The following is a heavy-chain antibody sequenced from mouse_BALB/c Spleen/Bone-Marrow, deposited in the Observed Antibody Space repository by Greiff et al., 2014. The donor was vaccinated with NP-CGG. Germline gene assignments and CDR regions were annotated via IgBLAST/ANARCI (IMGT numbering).Heavy chain of an antibody. V-gene: IGHV14-3*02. CDR2: IDPANGNT. CDR1: GFNTKDTY. D-gene: IGHD1-1*01. J-gene: IGHJ3*01. CDR3: AMYYYGNSLFAY. Sequence: EVNLVESGAELVKPGASVKLSCTASGFNTKDTYMHWVKQRPEQGLEWIGRIDPANGNTKYDPKFQGKATITADTSSNTAYLQLSSLTSEDTAVYYCAMYYYGNSLFAYWGQGTLVTVSA.